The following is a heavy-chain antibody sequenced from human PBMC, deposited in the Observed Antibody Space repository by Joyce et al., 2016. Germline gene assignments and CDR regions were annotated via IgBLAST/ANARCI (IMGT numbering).Heavy chain of an antibody. J-gene: IGHJ6*03. V-gene: IGHV3-53*01. Sequence: EVQLVESGGGLIQPGGSLRLSCAASGFTVRSNYMSWVRQAPGQGLEWGSILHTGGNTYYADSVKGRFTIARDHSKNTLDLQMNSLRAEDTAVYYCARVRITMIEGLTDYYYMDVWGKGTKVTVSS. D-gene: IGHD3-22*01. CDR1: GFTVRSNY. CDR3: ARVRITMIEGLTDYYYMDV. CDR2: LHTGGNT.